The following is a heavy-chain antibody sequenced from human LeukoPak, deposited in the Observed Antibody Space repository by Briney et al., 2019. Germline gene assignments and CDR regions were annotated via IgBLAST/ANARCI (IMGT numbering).Heavy chain of an antibody. CDR3: ARARNDYDSNGFSFLDY. CDR2: ISGGGNST. J-gene: IGHJ4*02. D-gene: IGHD3-22*01. CDR1: GITFSSYA. Sequence: GGSLRLSCAASGITFSSYAMNWVRQAPGKGLEWVSAISGGGNSTYYADSVKGRFTISRDNSKNTLYLQMNSLRAEDTALNYCARARNDYDSNGFSFLDYWGQGTLVTVSS. V-gene: IGHV3-23*01.